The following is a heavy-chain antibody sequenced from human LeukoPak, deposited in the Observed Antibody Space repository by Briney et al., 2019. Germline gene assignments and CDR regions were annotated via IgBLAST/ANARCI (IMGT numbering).Heavy chain of an antibody. CDR3: TSPSIDDFWSGYYTGVEDA. CDR2: IRSKAYGGTT. J-gene: IGHJ5*02. D-gene: IGHD3-3*01. CDR1: GFTFGDYA. Sequence: QPGRSLRLSCTASGFTFGDYAMSWFRQAPGKGLEWVGFIRSKAYGGTTEYAASVKGRFTISRDDSKSIAYLQMNSPKTEDTAVYYCTSPSIDDFWSGYYTGVEDAWGQGTLVTVSS. V-gene: IGHV3-49*03.